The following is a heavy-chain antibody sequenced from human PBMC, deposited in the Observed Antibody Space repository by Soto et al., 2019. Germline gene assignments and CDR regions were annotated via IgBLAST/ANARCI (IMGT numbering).Heavy chain of an antibody. CDR1: GGSISSYY. J-gene: IGHJ4*02. CDR3: ASRYGGSIGC. V-gene: IGHV4-59*08. CDR2: IYYSWST. Sequence: QVQLQESGPGRVKPSETLSLTCTVSGGSISSYYWSWLRQPPGKGLEWIGYIYYSWSTNCNPSLKSRVTISVDTAKNQFTLKLSSVTSADTAVYYCASRYGGSIGCWGQGTLVTVSS. D-gene: IGHD2-15*01.